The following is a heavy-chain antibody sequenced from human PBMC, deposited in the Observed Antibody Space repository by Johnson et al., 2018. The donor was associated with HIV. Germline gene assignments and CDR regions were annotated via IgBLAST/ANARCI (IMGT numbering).Heavy chain of an antibody. Sequence: QVQLVESGGGLVQPGRSLRLSCTASGFTFGDYAMSWFRQAPGKGLEWVAVISYDGSNKYYADSVKGRFPISRDNSKNTPYLQMNSLRAEDTAVYYCASEALLATNDAFDIWGQGTMVTVSS. V-gene: IGHV3-30-3*01. CDR1: GFTFGDYA. D-gene: IGHD5-12*01. CDR2: ISYDGSNK. J-gene: IGHJ3*02. CDR3: ASEALLATNDAFDI.